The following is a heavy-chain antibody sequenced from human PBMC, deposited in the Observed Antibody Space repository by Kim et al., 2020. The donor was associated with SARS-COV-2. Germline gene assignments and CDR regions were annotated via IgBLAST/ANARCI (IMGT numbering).Heavy chain of an antibody. CDR1: GYTFTSYY. J-gene: IGHJ6*02. Sequence: ASVKVSCKASGYTFTSYYMHWVRQAPGQGLEWMGIINPSGGSTSYAQKFQGRVTMTRDTSTSTVYMELSSLRSEDTAVYYCARDIGIYYDSHTGRSYHYSGMDVWGQGTTVTVSS. D-gene: IGHD3-22*01. CDR3: ARDIGIYYDSHTGRSYHYSGMDV. CDR2: INPSGGST. V-gene: IGHV1-46*01.